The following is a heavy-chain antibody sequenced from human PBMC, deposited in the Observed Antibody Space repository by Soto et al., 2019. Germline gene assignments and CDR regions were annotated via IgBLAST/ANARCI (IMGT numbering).Heavy chain of an antibody. CDR2: ISYDGSKK. J-gene: IGHJ6*02. Sequence: GGSLRLSCAASGFTFSSYAMHWVRQAPGKGLEWVAVISYDGSKKYYADSVKGRFTISRDNSKNTLYLQMKSLRAEDTAVYYCARDIVLMVYAHDDHCYGMDVWGQGTTDTGSS. CDR1: GFTFSSYA. D-gene: IGHD2-8*01. CDR3: ARDIVLMVYAHDDHCYGMDV. V-gene: IGHV3-30-3*01.